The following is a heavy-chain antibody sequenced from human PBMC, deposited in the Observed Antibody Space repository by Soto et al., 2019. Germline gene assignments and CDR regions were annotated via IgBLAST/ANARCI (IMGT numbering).Heavy chain of an antibody. CDR3: AKDWGAAAGTGQTFDY. CDR2: IPQDGVDG. D-gene: IGHD6-13*01. CDR1: GFIFSMYS. V-gene: IGHV3-7*03. J-gene: IGHJ4*02. Sequence: HPVGSLRLSCEVSGFIFSMYSMSWVRQAPGKGLGWVAKIPQDGVDGHYADAVKGRFTISRDNGKNSLYLQMNNLRAEDTAVYYCAKDWGAAAGTGQTFDYWGQGTLVTVSS.